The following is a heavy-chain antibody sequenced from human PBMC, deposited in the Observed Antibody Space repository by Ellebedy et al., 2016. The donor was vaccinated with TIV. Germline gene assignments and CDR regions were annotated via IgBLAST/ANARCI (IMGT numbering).Heavy chain of an antibody. CDR2: ISTRGGTT. J-gene: IGHJ5*02. CDR3: AKYPYDVVIGPNGFDP. V-gene: IGHV3-23*01. Sequence: GESLKISCAASGFTFSAYAMSWVRQAPGKGLEWISTISTRGGTTFYANSVKGRFTISRDNSKHTLFLQMNGLRAEDTAMYYCAKYPYDVVIGPNGFDPWGQGTLVTVSS. D-gene: IGHD2-21*01. CDR1: GFTFSAYA.